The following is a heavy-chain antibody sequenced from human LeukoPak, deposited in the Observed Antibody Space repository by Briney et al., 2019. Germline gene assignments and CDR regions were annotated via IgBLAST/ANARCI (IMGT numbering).Heavy chain of an antibody. D-gene: IGHD3-3*01. J-gene: IGHJ3*02. CDR1: GGTFSSYA. V-gene: IGHV1-69*01. CDR3: AREWGYDFWSGYYTNAFDI. Sequence: SVKVSCKASGGTFSSYAISWVRQAPGQGLEWMGGIIPIFGTANYAQKFQGRVTITADESTSTAYMELSSLRSEDTAVYYCAREWGYDFWSGYYTNAFDIWGQGTMVTASS. CDR2: IIPIFGTA.